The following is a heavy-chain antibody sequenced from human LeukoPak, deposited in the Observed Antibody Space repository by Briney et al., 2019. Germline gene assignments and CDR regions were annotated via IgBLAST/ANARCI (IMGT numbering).Heavy chain of an antibody. CDR3: ARSGWNGNSVHYYFDY. V-gene: IGHV6-1*01. Sequence: SQTLSLTCAISGDSVSSNSAAWNWITHSPSRGLEWLGRKYYRSKWYNNYAVSVKSRITINPDKSKNQFSLQLNSVAAEDTDVYYCARSGWNGNSVHYYFDYWGQGTLVTVSS. CDR1: GDSVSSNSAA. CDR2: KYYRSKWYN. D-gene: IGHD1-7*01. J-gene: IGHJ4*02.